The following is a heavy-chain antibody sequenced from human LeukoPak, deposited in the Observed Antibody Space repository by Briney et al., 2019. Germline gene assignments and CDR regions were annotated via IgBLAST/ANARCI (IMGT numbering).Heavy chain of an antibody. Sequence: GGSLRLSCAVSGFTFSSYAMSWVRQAPGKGLEWVSAISGSGGSTYYADSVKGRFTISRDNSKNTLYLQMNSLRAEDTAVYYCARDSSGTVDYWGQGTLVTVSS. CDR2: ISGSGGST. J-gene: IGHJ4*02. CDR3: ARDSSGTVDY. V-gene: IGHV3-23*01. D-gene: IGHD2-8*02. CDR1: GFTFSSYA.